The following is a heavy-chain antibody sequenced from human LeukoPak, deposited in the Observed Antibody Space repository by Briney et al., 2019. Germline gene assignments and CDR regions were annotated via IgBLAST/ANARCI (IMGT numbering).Heavy chain of an antibody. CDR1: GFTFSSYW. J-gene: IGHJ6*04. Sequence: QTGGSLRLSCAASGFTFSSYWMHWVRQAPGKGLVWVSRINSDGSSTNYADSVKGRSTISRDNAKNTLYLQMNSLRAEDTAIYYCARDRAADRDGMDVWGKGTTVTVSS. CDR2: INSDGSST. V-gene: IGHV3-74*01. CDR3: ARDRAADRDGMDV.